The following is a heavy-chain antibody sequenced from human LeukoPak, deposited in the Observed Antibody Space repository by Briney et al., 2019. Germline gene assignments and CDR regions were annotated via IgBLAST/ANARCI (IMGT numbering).Heavy chain of an antibody. D-gene: IGHD2-15*01. Sequence: GGSLRLSCAASGFTFSSYWMSWVRQAPGKGLEWVANIKQGGSEKYYVDSVKGRFTISRDNAKNSLYLQMNSLRAEDTAVYYCARDRSRYCSGGSCSRFDYWGQGTLVTVSS. CDR2: IKQGGSEK. V-gene: IGHV3-7*04. CDR1: GFTFSSYW. J-gene: IGHJ4*02. CDR3: ARDRSRYCSGGSCSRFDY.